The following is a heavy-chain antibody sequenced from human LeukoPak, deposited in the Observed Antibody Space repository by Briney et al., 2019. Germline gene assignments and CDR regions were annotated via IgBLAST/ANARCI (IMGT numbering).Heavy chain of an antibody. CDR1: GGSFSGYY. CDR2: INHSGST. V-gene: IGHV4-34*01. D-gene: IGHD3-10*01. J-gene: IGHJ4*02. CDR3: ARGREYGSGSYVDY. Sequence: SETLSLTCAVYGGSFSGYYWSWIRQPPGKGLEWIGEINHSGSTNYNPSLKSRVTISVDTSKNQFSLKLSSVTAADTAVYYCARGREYGSGSYVDYWGQGTLVTVSS.